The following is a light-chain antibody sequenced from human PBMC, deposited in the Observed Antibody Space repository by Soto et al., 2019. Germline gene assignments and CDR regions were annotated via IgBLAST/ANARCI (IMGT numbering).Light chain of an antibody. CDR2: LGS. J-gene: IGKJ1*01. V-gene: IGKV2-28*01. CDR3: MQALQTPPT. Sequence: DIVMTQSPLSLPVTPGESASISCRSSQSLLHSNGYNYLDWYLQKPGQSPQLLIYLGSNRASGVPDRFSSSGSGTDFTLKISRVEAEDVGVYYCMQALQTPPTFGQGTKVEIK. CDR1: QSLLHSNGYNY.